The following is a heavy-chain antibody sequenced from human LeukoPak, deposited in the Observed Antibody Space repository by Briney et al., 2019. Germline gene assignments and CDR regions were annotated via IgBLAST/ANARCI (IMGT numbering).Heavy chain of an antibody. CDR1: GFSFSSYG. Sequence: PGGSLRLSCAASGFSFSSYGIHWVRQAPGKGLEWVAFINYNGNNKYYADSVKVRFTISRDNSKNTVYLEMNSLRDGDTAVYYCARDRDTRSYYILYWGQGTLVTVSS. D-gene: IGHD3-10*01. V-gene: IGHV3-30*02. CDR2: INYNGNNK. CDR3: ARDRDTRSYYILY. J-gene: IGHJ4*02.